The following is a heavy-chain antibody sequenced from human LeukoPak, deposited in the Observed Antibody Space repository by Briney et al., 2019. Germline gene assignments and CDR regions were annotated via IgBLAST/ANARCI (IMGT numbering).Heavy chain of an antibody. V-gene: IGHV3-20*04. J-gene: IGHJ3*02. CDR1: GFTFDDYG. CDR2: INWNGGDT. CDR3: ARDTLEYSNSPDALDI. D-gene: IGHD4-23*01. Sequence: GGSQRLSCAASGFTFDDYGMSWVRQVPGKGLEWVSGINWNGGDTGYADSVKGRFTISRDNAKNSLYMQMESLRDEDTAIYYCARDTLEYSNSPDALDIWGQGTMVTVSS.